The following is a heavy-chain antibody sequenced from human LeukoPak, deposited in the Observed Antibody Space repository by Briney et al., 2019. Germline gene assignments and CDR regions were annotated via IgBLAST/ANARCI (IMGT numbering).Heavy chain of an antibody. D-gene: IGHD2-21*01. Sequence: AASVKVSCKASGYTFTSYYMHWVRQAPGRGLEWMGIINPSGGSTSYAQKFQGRVTMTRDTSTSTVYMELSSLRSEDTAVYYCARVVGARGYYYGMDVWGQGTTVTVSS. J-gene: IGHJ6*02. CDR2: INPSGGST. V-gene: IGHV1-46*01. CDR1: GYTFTSYY. CDR3: ARVVGARGYYYGMDV.